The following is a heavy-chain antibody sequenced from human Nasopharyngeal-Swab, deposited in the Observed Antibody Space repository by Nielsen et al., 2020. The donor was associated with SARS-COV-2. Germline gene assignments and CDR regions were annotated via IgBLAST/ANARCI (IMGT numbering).Heavy chain of an antibody. J-gene: IGHJ6*03. CDR3: ARHKYCSSTSCYFRREKASYYYMDV. CDR1: GGSISSSSYY. V-gene: IGHV4-39*01. D-gene: IGHD2-2*01. Sequence: SETLSLTCTVSGGSISSSSYYWGWIRQPPGKGLAWLGSIYYRGSTYSNPSLKLRFPMSVTTSKNQFSLKLIFVTAADTAVYYCARHKYCSSTSCYFRREKASYYYMDVWGKGTTVTVSS. CDR2: IYYRGST.